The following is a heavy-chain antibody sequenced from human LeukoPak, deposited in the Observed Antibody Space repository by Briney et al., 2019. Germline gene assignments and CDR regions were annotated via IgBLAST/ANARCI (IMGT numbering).Heavy chain of an antibody. J-gene: IGHJ4*02. Sequence: GGSLRLSCAASGFTFSSYWMSWVRQAPGKGLEWVANINEDGSEKFYVDSVKGRFTISGDSAKNSLYLQMTSLKVDDTAVYYCARDWKQWLADYWGQGILVTVSS. CDR1: GFTFSSYW. CDR3: ARDWKQWLADY. CDR2: INEDGSEK. D-gene: IGHD6-19*01. V-gene: IGHV3-7*03.